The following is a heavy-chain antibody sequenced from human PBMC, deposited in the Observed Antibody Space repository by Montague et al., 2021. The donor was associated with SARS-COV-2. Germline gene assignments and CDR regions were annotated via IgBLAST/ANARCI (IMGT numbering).Heavy chain of an antibody. D-gene: IGHD3-16*01. CDR1: GFSLSTSGMC. CDR2: IDWDDDK. Sequence: PALVTPTQTLTLTCTFSGFSLSTSGMCVSWIRQPPGKALEWLALIDWDDDKYYSTSLKTRLTISKDTSKNQVVLTMTNMDPMDTATYYCATTIYDYVWGTRVEFDYWGQGTLVTVSS. CDR3: ATTIYDYVWGTRVEFDY. J-gene: IGHJ4*02. V-gene: IGHV2-70*01.